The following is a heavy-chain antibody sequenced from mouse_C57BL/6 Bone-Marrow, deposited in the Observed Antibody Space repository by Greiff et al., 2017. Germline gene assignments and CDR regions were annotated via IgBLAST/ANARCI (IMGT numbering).Heavy chain of an antibody. J-gene: IGHJ1*03. CDR1: GYTFTSYD. Sequence: QVQLQQPGPELVKPGASVKLSCKASGYTFTSYDINWVKQRPGQGLEWIGWIYPRDGSTKYNEKFKGKATLTVDTSSSTAYMELHSLTSEDSAVYFSTRLEFDGSSGGWYFYVWGTKATVTVSS. CDR2: IYPRDGST. V-gene: IGHV1-85*01. CDR3: TRLEFDGSSGGWYFYV. D-gene: IGHD1-1*01.